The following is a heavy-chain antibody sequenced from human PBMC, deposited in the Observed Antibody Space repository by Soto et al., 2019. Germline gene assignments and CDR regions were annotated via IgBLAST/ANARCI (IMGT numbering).Heavy chain of an antibody. Sequence: ASVKVSCKASGYTFTSYAMHWVRQAPGQRLEWMGWINAGNGNTKYSQKFQGRVTITRDTSASTAYMELSSLRSEDTAVYYCARVIGGTYYYDSSGIRGYAFDIWGQGTMVTVS. CDR1: GYTFTSYA. CDR3: ARVIGGTYYYDSSGIRGYAFDI. D-gene: IGHD3-22*01. J-gene: IGHJ3*02. CDR2: INAGNGNT. V-gene: IGHV1-3*01.